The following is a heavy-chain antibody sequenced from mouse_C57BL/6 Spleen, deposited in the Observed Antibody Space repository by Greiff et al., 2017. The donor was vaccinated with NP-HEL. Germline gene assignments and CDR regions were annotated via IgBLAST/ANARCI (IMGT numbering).Heavy chain of an antibody. CDR2: IYPRDGST. V-gene: IGHV1-85*01. CDR3: ARKKWFDY. CDR1: GYTFTSYD. Sequence: QVQLQQSGPELVKPGASVKLSCKASGYTFTSYDINWVKQRPGQGLEWIGCIYPRDGSTKYNEKFKGKATLTVDTSSSTAYMDLHSLTSEDSAVYFCARKKWFDYWGQGTTLTVSS. J-gene: IGHJ2*01.